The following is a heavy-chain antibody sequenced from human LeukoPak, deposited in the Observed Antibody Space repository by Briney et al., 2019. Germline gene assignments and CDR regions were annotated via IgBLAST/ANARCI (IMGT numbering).Heavy chain of an antibody. V-gene: IGHV4-38-2*02. Sequence: SETLSLTCTVSGYSISSGYYWAWIRQPPGRGLEWIGTIYHSGSTYSNPSLKSRVTISVDTSKNQFSLRLSSVTAADTAVYYCARETGTYSAFDYWGQGTLVTVSS. CDR3: ARETGTYSAFDY. CDR1: GYSISSGYY. J-gene: IGHJ4*02. D-gene: IGHD1-26*01. CDR2: IYHSGST.